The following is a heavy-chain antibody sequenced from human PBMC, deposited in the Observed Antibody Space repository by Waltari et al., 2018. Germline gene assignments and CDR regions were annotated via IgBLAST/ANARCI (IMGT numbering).Heavy chain of an antibody. D-gene: IGHD3-3*01. CDR2: INPNSGGT. J-gene: IGHJ6*03. CDR3: ARAPPTIFGVVDRGLSHMDV. Sequence: QVQLVQSGAEVKKPGASVKVSCKASGYTFTGYYMHWVRQAPGQGLEWMGRINPNSGGTNYAQKFQGRVTMTRDTSISTAYMELSRLRSDDTAVYYCARAPPTIFGVVDRGLSHMDVWGKGTTVTVSS. CDR1: GYTFTGYY. V-gene: IGHV1-2*06.